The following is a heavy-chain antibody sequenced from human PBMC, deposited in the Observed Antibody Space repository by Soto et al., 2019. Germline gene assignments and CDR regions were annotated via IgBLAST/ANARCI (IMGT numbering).Heavy chain of an antibody. V-gene: IGHV5-51*01. J-gene: IGHJ5*02. CDR1: GYTFTNYW. CDR2: IYPGDSDT. Sequence: PGESLKISCKGSGYTFTNYWIVWVRQIPGKGLEWMGIIYPGDSDTRYSPSFQGQVTISADTSTSTAYLQWSSLKASDTAVYYCATLYCSSTSCYRFDPWGQGTLVTVSS. D-gene: IGHD2-2*01. CDR3: ATLYCSSTSCYRFDP.